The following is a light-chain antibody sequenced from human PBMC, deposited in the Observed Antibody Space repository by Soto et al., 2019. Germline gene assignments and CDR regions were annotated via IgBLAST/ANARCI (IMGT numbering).Light chain of an antibody. CDR3: QHYGGSPLT. V-gene: IGKV3-20*01. J-gene: IGKJ4*01. Sequence: EIVLTQSPGTLSLSPGERATLSCRASQSVSSNYLAWYQQKPGQAPRLLIYGASSRATGIPDRFSGSGSGTDFTLTISRLEPEDFAVYYCQHYGGSPLTFGGGTKVEI. CDR1: QSVSSNY. CDR2: GAS.